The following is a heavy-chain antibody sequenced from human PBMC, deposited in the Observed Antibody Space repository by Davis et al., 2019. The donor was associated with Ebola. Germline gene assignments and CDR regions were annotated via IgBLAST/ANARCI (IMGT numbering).Heavy chain of an antibody. CDR1: GGSISSSSYY. J-gene: IGHJ6*02. Sequence: GSLRLSCTVSGGSISSSSYYWGWIRQPPGKGLEWIGSIYYSGSTYYNPSLKSRVTISVDTSKNQFSLQLNSVTPEDTAVYYCARGSSGWYAYYYYGMDVWGQGTTVTVSS. V-gene: IGHV4-39*01. CDR2: IYYSGST. D-gene: IGHD6-19*01. CDR3: ARGSSGWYAYYYYGMDV.